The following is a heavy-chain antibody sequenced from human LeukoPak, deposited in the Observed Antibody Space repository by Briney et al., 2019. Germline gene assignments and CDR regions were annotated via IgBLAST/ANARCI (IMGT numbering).Heavy chain of an antibody. CDR3: AREIVSAVAGNFDY. V-gene: IGHV3-21*01. D-gene: IGHD6-19*01. CDR2: ISSSSSYI. J-gene: IGHJ4*02. Sequence: SGGSLRLSCAASGFTFSSYSMNWVRQAPGKGLEWVSSISSSSSYIYYADSVKGRFTISRDNAKNSLYQQMNSLRAEDTAVYYCAREIVSAVAGNFDYWGQGTLVTVSS. CDR1: GFTFSSYS.